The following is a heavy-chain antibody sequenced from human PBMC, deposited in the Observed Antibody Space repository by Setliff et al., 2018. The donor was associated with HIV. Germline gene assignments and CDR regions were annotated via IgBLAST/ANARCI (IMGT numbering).Heavy chain of an antibody. CDR2: IYYSGIT. CDR1: GGSISSYY. Sequence: PSETLSLTCTVSGGSISSYYWSWIRQPPGKGLEWIGYIYYSGITNYNPSLKSRVTISVDTSKNQSSLKLSSVTAADTAVYYCARDTRYRDGIDYWGQGTLVTVS. V-gene: IGHV4-59*01. D-gene: IGHD1-1*01. CDR3: ARDTRYRDGIDY. J-gene: IGHJ4*02.